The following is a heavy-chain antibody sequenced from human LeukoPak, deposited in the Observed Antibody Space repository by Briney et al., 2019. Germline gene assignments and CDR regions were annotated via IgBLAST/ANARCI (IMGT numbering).Heavy chain of an antibody. CDR2: IYTGGGT. CDR3: AHYDFWSGHALDI. V-gene: IGHV3-66*01. CDR1: ESIVSGNY. D-gene: IGHD3-3*01. Sequence: GGSLRLSCAASESIVSGNYMTWVRQAPGKGLEWLSVIYTGGGTYYADSVKGRFTISRDTSKTTVYLQMNSLRGDDTAIYYCAHYDFWSGHALDIWGQGTLVTVSS. J-gene: IGHJ4*02.